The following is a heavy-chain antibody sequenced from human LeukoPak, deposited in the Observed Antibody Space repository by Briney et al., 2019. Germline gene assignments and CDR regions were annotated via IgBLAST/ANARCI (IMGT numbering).Heavy chain of an antibody. V-gene: IGHV3-21*01. CDR1: GFTFSSHS. J-gene: IGHJ6*03. CDR2: ISSSSSYI. CDR3: ARVATASHYYYMDV. D-gene: IGHD5-12*01. Sequence: GGSLRLSCAASGFTFSSHSMNWVRQAPGKGLEWVSSISSSSSYIYYADSVKGRFTISRDNAKNSLYLQMNSLRAEDTAVYYCARVATASHYYYMDVWGKGTTVTVSS.